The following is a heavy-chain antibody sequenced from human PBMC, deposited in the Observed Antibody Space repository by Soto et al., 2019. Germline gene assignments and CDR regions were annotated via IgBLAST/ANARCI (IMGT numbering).Heavy chain of an antibody. Sequence: GGSLRLSCAASGFTVSSNYINWVRQAPGKGLEWVGRIKSKAEGETTDYAASVKGRFTISRDDSKNSVYLQMNSLKTEDTAVYYCIRDRYFSDIRAYTGCFDYWGQGTLVTVSS. CDR1: GFTVSSNY. CDR2: IKSKAEGETT. V-gene: IGHV3-15*01. D-gene: IGHD3-9*01. J-gene: IGHJ4*01. CDR3: IRDRYFSDIRAYTGCFDY.